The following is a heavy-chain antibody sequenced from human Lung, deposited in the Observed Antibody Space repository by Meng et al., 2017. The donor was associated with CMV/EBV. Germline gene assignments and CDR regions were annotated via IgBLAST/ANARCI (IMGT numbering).Heavy chain of an antibody. CDR1: GDSMNKYTGSYY. J-gene: IGHJ5*02. CDR3: ARDFHCSSTSWYKTNWFDP. V-gene: IGHV4-39*07. Sequence: SXTXSLXXTVSGDSMNKYTGSYYWGWIRQPPGKGLEWIGNVYYIGNTFYNPSLKSRVSISMDTTKSQVSLTLNSVTAAGTAVYYCARDFHCSSTSWYKTNWFDPWXQGTXVTVSS. CDR2: VYYIGNT. D-gene: IGHD2-2*02.